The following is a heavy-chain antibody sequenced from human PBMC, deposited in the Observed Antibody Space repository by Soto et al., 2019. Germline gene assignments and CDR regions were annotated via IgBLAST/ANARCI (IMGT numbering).Heavy chain of an antibody. J-gene: IGHJ5*02. V-gene: IGHV4-61*01. Sequence: SETLSLTCTVSGGSVSSGSYYWSWIRQPPGKGLEWIGYIYYSGSTNYNPSLKSRVTISVDTSKNQFSLKLSSVTAADTAVYYCAREGALKPFSSWGQGALVTVSS. CDR1: GGSVSSGSYY. CDR2: IYYSGST. CDR3: AREGALKPFSS.